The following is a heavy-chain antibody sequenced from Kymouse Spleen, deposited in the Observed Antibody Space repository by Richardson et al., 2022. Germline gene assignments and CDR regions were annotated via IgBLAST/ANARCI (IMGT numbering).Heavy chain of an antibody. J-gene: IGHJ6*02. CDR3: ARAVLLWFGEFYYYYYGMDV. CDR1: GGSISSSNW. CDR2: IYHSGST. V-gene: IGHV4-4*02. D-gene: IGHD3-10*01. Sequence: QVQLQESGPGLVKPSGTLSLTCAVSGGSISSSNWWSWVRQPPGKGLEWIGEIYHSGSTNYNPSLKSRVTISVDKSKNQFSLKLSSVTAADTAVYYCARAVLLWFGEFYYYYYGMDVWGQGTTVTVSS.